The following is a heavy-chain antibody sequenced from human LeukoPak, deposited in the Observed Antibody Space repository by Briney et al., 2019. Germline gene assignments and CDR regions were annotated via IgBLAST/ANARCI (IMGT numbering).Heavy chain of an antibody. CDR2: INQDGTEK. Sequence: GSLRLYCAASGFSFSSYWMNWVRQAPGKGLEWVASINQDGTEKYYVDSVKGRFTVSRDNAKNSLYLQMNSLRADDTAVYYCARDLDADYWGQGTLVTVSS. J-gene: IGHJ4*02. V-gene: IGHV3-7*01. CDR3: ARDLDADY. CDR1: GFSFSSYW.